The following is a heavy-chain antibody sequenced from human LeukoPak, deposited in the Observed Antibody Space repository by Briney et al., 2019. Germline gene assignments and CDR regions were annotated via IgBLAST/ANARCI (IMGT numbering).Heavy chain of an antibody. J-gene: IGHJ4*02. CDR3: VRGTPTPGMDY. CDR2: IDTTTGNP. V-gene: IGHV7-4-1*02. D-gene: IGHD3-10*01. Sequence: ASVKVSCKASGYPFIAHFLNWVRQAPGQGLEWMGSIDTTTGNPRYAQDFTGRFVFSLDTSVSTAYLQITSLKADDTAAYYCVRGTPTPGMDYWGQGTQVTVSS. CDR1: GYPFIAHF.